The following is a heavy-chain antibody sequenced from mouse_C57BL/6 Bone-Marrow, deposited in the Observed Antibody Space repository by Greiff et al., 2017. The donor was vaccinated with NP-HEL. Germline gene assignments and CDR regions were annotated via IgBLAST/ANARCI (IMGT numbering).Heavy chain of an antibody. J-gene: IGHJ4*01. V-gene: IGHV3-6*01. CDR1: GYSITSGYY. D-gene: IGHD2-14*01. Sequence: EVQRVESGPGLVKPSQSLSLTCSVTGYSITSGYYWNWIRQFPGNKLEWMGYISYDGSNNYNPSLKNRISITRDTSKNQFFLKLNSVTTEDTATYYCARDIGGYAMDYWGQGTSVTVSS. CDR3: ARDIGGYAMDY. CDR2: ISYDGSN.